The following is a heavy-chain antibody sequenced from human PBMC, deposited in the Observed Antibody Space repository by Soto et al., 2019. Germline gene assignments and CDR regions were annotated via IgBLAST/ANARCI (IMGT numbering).Heavy chain of an antibody. CDR2: ISAYNGNT. D-gene: IGHD2-15*01. CDR3: ARWVDCSGGSCYPNWFDP. CDR1: GYTFTSYG. Sequence: ASVKVSCKASGYTFTSYGISWVRQAPGQGLEWMGWISAYNGNTNYAQKLQGRVTMTTDTSTSTACMELRSLRSDDTAVYYCARWVDCSGGSCYPNWFDPWGQGTLVTVSS. V-gene: IGHV1-18*04. J-gene: IGHJ5*02.